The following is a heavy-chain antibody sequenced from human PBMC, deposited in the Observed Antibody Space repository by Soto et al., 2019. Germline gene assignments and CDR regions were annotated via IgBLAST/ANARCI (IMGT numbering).Heavy chain of an antibody. V-gene: IGHV4-31*03. CDR3: ARDPAP. Sequence: QVQLQESGPGLVKPSETLSLTCTVSGGSITRGGYYWSWIRQHPGKGLEWIGYIYNSGTTYYNPSLKSRVTISVNTSQNQFSLKLTSVTAADTAVYYCARDPAPWGQGTLVTVSS. CDR1: GGSITRGGYY. CDR2: IYNSGTT. J-gene: IGHJ5*02.